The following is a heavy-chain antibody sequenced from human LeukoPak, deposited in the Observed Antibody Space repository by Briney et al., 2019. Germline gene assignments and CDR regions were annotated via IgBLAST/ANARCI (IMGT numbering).Heavy chain of an antibody. V-gene: IGHV3-23*01. D-gene: IGHD2-8*01. Sequence: GGSLRLSCAASGFTFSSYAMSWVRQAPGKGLEWVSAISGSGGSTYYADSVKGRFTISRDNPKNTLYLQMNSLRAEDTAVYYCAKDFCTNGVCSLFDYWGQGTLVTVSS. J-gene: IGHJ4*02. CDR1: GFTFSSYA. CDR2: ISGSGGST. CDR3: AKDFCTNGVCSLFDY.